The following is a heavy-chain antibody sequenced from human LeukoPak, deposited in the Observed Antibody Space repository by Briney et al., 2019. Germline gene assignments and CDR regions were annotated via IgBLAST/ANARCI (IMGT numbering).Heavy chain of an antibody. CDR3: ATSRFGELSTP. CDR1: GFTFSRYW. J-gene: IGHJ4*02. D-gene: IGHD3-10*01. Sequence: GGSLRLSCVASGFTFSRYWMTWVRQAPGKGLEWVANTKQDGSEKYYVDSVKARFTISRDNPKNSLHLLMSSLRAEDTAVYYCATSRFGELSTPWGQGTLVTVSS. V-gene: IGHV3-7*01. CDR2: TKQDGSEK.